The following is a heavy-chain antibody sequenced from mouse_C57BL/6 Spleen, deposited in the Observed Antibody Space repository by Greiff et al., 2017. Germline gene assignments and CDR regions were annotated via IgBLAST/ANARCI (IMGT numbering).Heavy chain of an antibody. CDR2: IDPSDSYT. CDR1: GYTFTSYW. D-gene: IGHD4-1*01. CDR3: APAGTGAWFAY. V-gene: IGHV1-50*01. J-gene: IGHJ3*01. Sequence: VQLQQPGAELVKPGASVKLSCKASGYTFTSYWMQWVKQRPGQGLEWIGEIDPSDSYTNYNQKVKGKATLTVDTSSSTAYMQLSSLTSEDSAVYYCAPAGTGAWFAYWGQGTLVTVSA.